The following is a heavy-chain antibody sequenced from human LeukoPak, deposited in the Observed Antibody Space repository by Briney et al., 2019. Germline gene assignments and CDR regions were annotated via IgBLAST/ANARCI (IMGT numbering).Heavy chain of an antibody. Sequence: GGSLRLFCGGSGFIFRDSTMNWVRQAPGKGLEWVSSIDGGGYSKFYAVSVRGRFSIFRDNAKNSVYLQMNSLRAEDTALYSCVRGDTRDYWGQGTLVTVSS. CDR1: GFIFRDST. CDR3: VRGDTRDY. V-gene: IGHV3-21*01. J-gene: IGHJ4*02. CDR2: IDGGGYSK.